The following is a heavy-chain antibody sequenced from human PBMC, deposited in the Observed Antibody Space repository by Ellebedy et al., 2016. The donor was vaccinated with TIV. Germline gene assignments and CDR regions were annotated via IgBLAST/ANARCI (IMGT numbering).Heavy chain of an antibody. CDR2: INHSGST. CDR1: GGSFSGYY. D-gene: IGHD4-11*01. V-gene: IGHV4-34*01. Sequence: SETLSLTXAVYGGSFSGYYWSWIRQPPGKGLEWIGEINHSGSTNYNPSLKNRVTISVDTSKNQFSLKLSSVTAADTAVYYCARVGGYSNYDERNYYYMDVWGKGTTVTVSS. J-gene: IGHJ6*03. CDR3: ARVGGYSNYDERNYYYMDV.